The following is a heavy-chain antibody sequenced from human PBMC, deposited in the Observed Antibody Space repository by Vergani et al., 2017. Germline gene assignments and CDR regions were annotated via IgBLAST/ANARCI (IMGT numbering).Heavy chain of an antibody. V-gene: IGHV3-23*01. Sequence: EVQLLESGGGFVQPGGYLRLSCTASGFTFGSYAMSWVRQAPGKGLEWVSGISASGAPTYYADSVKGRVTISRDNSKNTLYLQMNSLRVEDTAVYYCARAYGRYDWFDYWGQRTLVTVSS. CDR1: GFTFGSYA. D-gene: IGHD1-20*01. CDR3: ARAYGRYDWFDY. CDR2: ISASGAPT. J-gene: IGHJ4*01.